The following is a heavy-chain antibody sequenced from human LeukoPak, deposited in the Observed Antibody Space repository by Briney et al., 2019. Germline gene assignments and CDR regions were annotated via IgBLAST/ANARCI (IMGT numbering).Heavy chain of an antibody. Sequence: SGTLSLTCAVYGGSFSGYYWSWIRQPPGKGLEWIGEINHSGSTNCNPSLKSRVTISVDTSKNQFSLKLSSVTAADTAVYYCARGSGSGSPKGSYYYYGMDVWGKGTTVTVSS. CDR2: INHSGST. D-gene: IGHD3-10*01. J-gene: IGHJ6*04. V-gene: IGHV4-34*01. CDR1: GGSFSGYY. CDR3: ARGSGSGSPKGSYYYYGMDV.